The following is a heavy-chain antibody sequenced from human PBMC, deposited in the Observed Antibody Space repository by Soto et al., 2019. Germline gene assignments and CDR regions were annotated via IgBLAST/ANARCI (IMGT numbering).Heavy chain of an antibody. J-gene: IGHJ5*02. CDR1: GFTFSSYS. V-gene: IGHV3-23*01. D-gene: IGHD4-17*01. Sequence: GGSLRLSGAASGFTFSSYSISWVRQAPWKGLEWVSAISGSGGSTYYADSVKGRFTISRDNSKNTLYLQMNSLRAEDTAVYYCAKATGDYGHKWFDPWGQGTLLTVSS. CDR3: AKATGDYGHKWFDP. CDR2: ISGSGGST.